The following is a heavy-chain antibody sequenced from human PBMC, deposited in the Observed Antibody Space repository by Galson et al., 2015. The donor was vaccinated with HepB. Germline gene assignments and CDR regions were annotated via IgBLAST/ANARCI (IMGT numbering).Heavy chain of an antibody. V-gene: IGHV1-2*02. Sequence: SVKVSCTASGYNFIGNYLSWVRQAPGQGLEWMGWINPTTGNTNYAQKFQGRVTMTRDTSISTAYIELSRLMSDDTAVYYCARPFRSTLSGLDVWGQGTTVTVS. CDR2: INPTTGNT. CDR3: ARPFRSTLSGLDV. J-gene: IGHJ6*02. CDR1: GYNFIGNY. D-gene: IGHD3-9*01.